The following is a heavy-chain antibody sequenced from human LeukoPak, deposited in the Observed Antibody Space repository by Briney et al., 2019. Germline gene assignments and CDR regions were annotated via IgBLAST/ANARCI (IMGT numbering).Heavy chain of an antibody. V-gene: IGHV4-59*01. CDR2: INYSGST. CDR3: VRSEMGGYTFDY. Sequence: SETLSLACTVSGGSISNYYWTWIRQPPGKGLEWIGYINYSGSTNYNPSLKSRVTISVDRSKNQFSLNLSSVTAADTAVYYCVRSEMGGYTFDYWGQGTLVTVSS. CDR1: GGSISNYY. D-gene: IGHD5-24*01. J-gene: IGHJ4*02.